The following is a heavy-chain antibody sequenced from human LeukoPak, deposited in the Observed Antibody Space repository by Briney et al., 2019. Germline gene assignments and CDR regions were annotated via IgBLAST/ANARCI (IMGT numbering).Heavy chain of an antibody. J-gene: IGHJ3*02. D-gene: IGHD3-22*01. Sequence: GGSLRLSCAASGFTFSSYAMNWVRQAPGKGLEWVSAISGSGGSTYYADSVKGRFTISRDNSKNTLYLQMNSLRAEDTAVYYCAKVTYYYDSSGYYADAFDIWGQGTMVTVSS. CDR2: ISGSGGST. CDR3: AKVTYYYDSSGYYADAFDI. V-gene: IGHV3-23*01. CDR1: GFTFSSYA.